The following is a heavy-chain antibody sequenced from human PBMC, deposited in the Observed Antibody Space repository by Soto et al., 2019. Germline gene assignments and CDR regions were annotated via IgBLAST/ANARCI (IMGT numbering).Heavy chain of an antibody. CDR1: GFTFSSYA. CDR3: VKQQGPGTPYYYAMDV. Sequence: EVQLLESGGGLVQPGGSLRLSCAASGFTFSSYAMSWVRQAPGKGLEWVSVIRSSGDRTYYADSVKGRFTISRDNSNNTLYMQMNSLRAEDTAVYYCVKQQGPGTPYYYAMDVWGQGTTVTVSS. CDR2: IRSSGDRT. V-gene: IGHV3-23*01. D-gene: IGHD1-1*01. J-gene: IGHJ6*02.